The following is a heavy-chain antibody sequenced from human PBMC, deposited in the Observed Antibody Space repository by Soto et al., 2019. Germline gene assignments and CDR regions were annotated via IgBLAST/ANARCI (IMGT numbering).Heavy chain of an antibody. CDR2: IYYSGST. CDR1: GGSISSGDYY. V-gene: IGHV4-30-4*01. CDR3: ASLTYDFWRPFDY. D-gene: IGHD3-3*01. J-gene: IGHJ4*02. Sequence: SETLSLTCTVSGGSISSGDYYWSWIRQPPGKGLEWIGYIYYSGSTYYNPSLKSRVTISVDTSKNQFSLKLSSVTAADTAVYYCASLTYDFWRPFDYWGQGTLVTVPQ.